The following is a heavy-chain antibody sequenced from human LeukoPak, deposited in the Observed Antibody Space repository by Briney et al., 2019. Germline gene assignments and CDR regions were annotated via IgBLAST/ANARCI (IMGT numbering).Heavy chain of an antibody. J-gene: IGHJ4*02. Sequence: GASVKLSCKASGYSFTSYGITWVRQAPGQGLEWMGWISGYNGNTKYAQKFQGRVTMTTDTSTTTAYMELRSLRSDDTAVYYCAREFSDQPSEWGQGSLGTVP. CDR3: AREFSDQPSE. CDR2: ISGYNGNT. D-gene: IGHD2-2*01. V-gene: IGHV1-18*01. CDR1: GYSFTSYG.